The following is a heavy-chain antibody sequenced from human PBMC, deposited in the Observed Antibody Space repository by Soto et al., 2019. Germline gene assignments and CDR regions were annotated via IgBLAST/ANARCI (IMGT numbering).Heavy chain of an antibody. J-gene: IGHJ4*02. D-gene: IGHD6-19*01. Sequence: ASVKVSCKASGYTFTAYAMHWVRQAPGQMLEWMGWINAGNGNTKYSQKFQGRVTITRDTSASTAYMELSSLRSEDTAVYYCARAVAVPADFDYWGQGTLVTVSS. CDR2: INAGNGNT. CDR3: ARAVAVPADFDY. V-gene: IGHV1-3*01. CDR1: GYTFTAYA.